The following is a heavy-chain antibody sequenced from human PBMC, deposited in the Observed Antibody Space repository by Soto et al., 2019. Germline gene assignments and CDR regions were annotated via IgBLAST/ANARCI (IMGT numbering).Heavy chain of an antibody. CDR2: IYYSGST. D-gene: IGHD2-2*01. Sequence: PSETVSLTCTVSGGSISSSSYYWGWIRQPPGKGLEWIGSIYYSGSTYYNPSLKSRVTISVDTSKNQFSLKLSSVTAADTAVYYCASVGPAAMFSYYYYMEVWGKGTTVTVSS. V-gene: IGHV4-39*07. CDR1: GGSISSSSYY. J-gene: IGHJ6*03. CDR3: ASVGPAAMFSYYYYMEV.